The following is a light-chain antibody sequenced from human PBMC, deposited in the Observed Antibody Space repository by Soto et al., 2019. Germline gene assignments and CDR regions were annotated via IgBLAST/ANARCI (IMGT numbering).Light chain of an antibody. Sequence: QSVLTQPPSASGTPGQRVTISCSGSSSNIGSNYVYWYQQLPGTVPQLLIYRNSERPSGVPDRFSGYKSGTSASLAISGLRSEDEAEDYCAAWDDSLSGVVFGGGTKLTVL. CDR3: AAWDDSLSGVV. CDR1: SSNIGSNY. CDR2: RNS. V-gene: IGLV1-47*01. J-gene: IGLJ2*01.